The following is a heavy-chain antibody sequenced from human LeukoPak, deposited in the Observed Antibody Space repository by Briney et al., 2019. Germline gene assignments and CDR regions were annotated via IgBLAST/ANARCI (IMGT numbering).Heavy chain of an antibody. CDR3: AKDSGSIVPGAFDY. J-gene: IGHJ4*02. V-gene: IGHV3-23*01. CDR2: MNGSGGST. Sequence: PGGSLTLSCAPSGFTFNNYAMSWVRQAPGKGLDWVAGMNGSGGSTDYADSVKGRFTIYRDNSKNTLYLQMNSLRVEDPAVYYCAKDSGSIVPGAFDYWGQGTLVTVSS. D-gene: IGHD5-12*01. CDR1: GFTFNNYA.